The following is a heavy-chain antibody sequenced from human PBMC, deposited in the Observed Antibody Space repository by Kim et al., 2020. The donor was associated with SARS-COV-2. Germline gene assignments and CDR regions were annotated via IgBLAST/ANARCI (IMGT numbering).Heavy chain of an antibody. J-gene: IGHJ4*02. Sequence: ASVKVSCKASGYTFTSYAMHWVRQAPGQRLEWMGWINAGNGNTKYSQKFQGRVTITRDTSASTAYMELSSLRSEDTAVYYCARSGYCSGGSCWPTLRIFDYWGQGTLVAVSS. D-gene: IGHD2-15*01. V-gene: IGHV1-3*01. CDR1: GYTFTSYA. CDR2: INAGNGNT. CDR3: ARSGYCSGGSCWPTLRIFDY.